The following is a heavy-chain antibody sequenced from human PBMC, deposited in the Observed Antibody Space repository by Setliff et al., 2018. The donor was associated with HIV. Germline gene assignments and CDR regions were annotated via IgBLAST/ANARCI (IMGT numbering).Heavy chain of an antibody. D-gene: IGHD2-15*01. V-gene: IGHV4-39*01. J-gene: IGHJ4*02. CDR1: GGSIGSSSSY. CDR2: IYYSWST. CDR3: ARVVDADYLDY. Sequence: PSETLSLTCTVSGGSIGSSSSYWGWIRQPPGKGLEWIGIIYYSWSTYYKPSLKSRVTISVDTSKNQFSLKLNSVTSADTAMYYCARVVDADYLDYWGQGTPVTVSS.